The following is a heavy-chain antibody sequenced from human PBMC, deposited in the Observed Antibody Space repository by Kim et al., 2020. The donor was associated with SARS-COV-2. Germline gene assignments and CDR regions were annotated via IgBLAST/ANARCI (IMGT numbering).Heavy chain of an antibody. CDR1: GFTFRTYD. Sequence: GGSLRLSCAASGFTFRTYDMHWVRQAPGKGLEWVAVIWYDGSRKHYAESLKGRFTISRETSNNTLYLQMNNLSAEDTAVYYCAKGAGEGLVYWGLGTLVT. CDR3: AKGAGEGLVY. CDR2: IWYDGSRK. J-gene: IGHJ4*02. D-gene: IGHD6-19*01. V-gene: IGHV3-33*06.